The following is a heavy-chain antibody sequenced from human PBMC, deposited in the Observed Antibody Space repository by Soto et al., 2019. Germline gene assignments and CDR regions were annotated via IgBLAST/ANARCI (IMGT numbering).Heavy chain of an antibody. V-gene: IGHV4-31*03. D-gene: IGHD2-2*01. Sequence: PSETVSLTCTVSGGSISNGDDYWSWIRQHPGKGLEWIGYIHYSGSAYYNPSLRSRVTISLDTSKNQFSLKLGSVTAADTAVYYCARADVVVVPAARRGWFDPWGQGTLVTVSS. J-gene: IGHJ5*02. CDR2: IHYSGSA. CDR1: GGSISNGDDY. CDR3: ARADVVVVPAARRGWFDP.